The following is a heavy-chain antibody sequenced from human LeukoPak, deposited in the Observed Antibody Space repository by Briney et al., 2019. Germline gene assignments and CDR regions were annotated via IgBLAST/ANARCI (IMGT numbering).Heavy chain of an antibody. CDR2: INHSGST. CDR3: ASLYYYGSGSQFDY. CDR1: GGSFSGYY. D-gene: IGHD3-10*01. Sequence: SETLSLTCAVYGGSFSGYYWSWIRQPPGKGLEWIGEINHSGSTNYNPSLKSRVTISVDTSKNQFSLKLSSVTAVDTAVYYCASLYYYGSGSQFDYWGQGTLVTVSS. J-gene: IGHJ4*02. V-gene: IGHV4-34*01.